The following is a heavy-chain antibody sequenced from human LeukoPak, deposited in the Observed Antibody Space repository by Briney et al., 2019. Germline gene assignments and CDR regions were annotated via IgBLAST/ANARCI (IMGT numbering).Heavy chain of an antibody. CDR2: FDPEDGET. V-gene: IGHV1-24*01. J-gene: IGHJ3*02. D-gene: IGHD3-9*01. CDR1: GYTLIELS. CDR3: ATDFSDWYDAFDI. Sequence: ASVKVSCKVSGYTLIELSMHWVRQAPGKGLEWMGGFDPEDGETIYAQKFQGRVTMTEDTSTDTAYMELSSLRSEDTAVYYCATDFSDWYDAFDIWGQGTMVTVSS.